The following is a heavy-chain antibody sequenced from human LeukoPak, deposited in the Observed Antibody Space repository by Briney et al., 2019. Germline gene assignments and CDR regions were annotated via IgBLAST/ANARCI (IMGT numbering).Heavy chain of an antibody. J-gene: IGHJ4*02. Sequence: KPSETLSLTCTVSGGSISSSSYYWGWIRQPPGKGLEWIGSIYYSGSTYYNPSLKSRVTISVDTSKNQFSLKLSSVTAADTAVYYCARHSSLDGYNNFDYWGQGTLVTVSS. CDR2: IYYSGST. V-gene: IGHV4-39*01. CDR3: ARHSSLDGYNNFDY. CDR1: GGSISSSSYY. D-gene: IGHD5-24*01.